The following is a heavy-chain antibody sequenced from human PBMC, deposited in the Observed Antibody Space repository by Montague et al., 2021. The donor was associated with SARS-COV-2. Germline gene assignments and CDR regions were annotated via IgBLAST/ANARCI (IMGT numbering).Heavy chain of an antibody. V-gene: IGHV4-59*01. CDR1: GGSISGSY. Sequence: SETLSLTCTVSGGSISGSYWNWIRQPPAKGLEWIGYIYYSGSTKYNPSLKSRVTISLDTSKYQFSLKLTSVTAADTAVYYCARAYDIFDFYCYTLDVWGQGTMVTVSS. CDR2: IYYSGST. CDR3: ARAYDIFDFYCYTLDV. J-gene: IGHJ6*02. D-gene: IGHD3-9*01.